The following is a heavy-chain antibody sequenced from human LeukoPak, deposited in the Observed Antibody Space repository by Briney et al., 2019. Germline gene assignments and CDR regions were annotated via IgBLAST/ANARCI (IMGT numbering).Heavy chain of an antibody. CDR2: ISSSSSYI. D-gene: IGHD1-26*01. J-gene: IGHJ4*02. CDR1: GFTFSSYS. V-gene: IGHV3-21*04. CDR3: ASGGIYYGAAFDF. Sequence: GSLRLSCAASGFTFSSYSMNWVRQAPGKGLEWVSSISSSSSYIYYTDSVKGRFTISRDNAKKSLYLQMNSLRAEDTALYYCASGGIYYGAAFDFWGQGTLVTVSS.